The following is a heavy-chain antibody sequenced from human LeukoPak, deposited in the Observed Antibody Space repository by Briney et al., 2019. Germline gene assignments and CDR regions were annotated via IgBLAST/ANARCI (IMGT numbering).Heavy chain of an antibody. CDR2: IYPDDSDT. Sequence: GESLKISCKGSGYNFASYWIGWVRQMPGKGLEWMGIIYPDDSDTTYSPSFQGQVTFSADKSISTAYLQWSSLKASDTAMYYCARRAVTTWGSDYYYMDVWGKGTTVTVSS. CDR1: GYNFASYW. J-gene: IGHJ6*03. V-gene: IGHV5-51*01. CDR3: ARRAVTTWGSDYYYMDV. D-gene: IGHD4-11*01.